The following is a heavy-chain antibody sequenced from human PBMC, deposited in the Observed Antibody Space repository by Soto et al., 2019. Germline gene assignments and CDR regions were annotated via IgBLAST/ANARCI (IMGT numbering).Heavy chain of an antibody. V-gene: IGHV3-53*01. CDR1: GFTVSSNY. Sequence: GGSLRLSCVASGFTVSSNYMGWVRQTPGKGLEWVSSIYSDDSAYYADSVKGRFTISRDTSKNTVYLQLTTLGVEDTAVYFCARVVTSDINGYLYYPYYFDFWGQGTLVTVSS. CDR3: ARVVTSDINGYLYYPYYFDF. J-gene: IGHJ4*02. D-gene: IGHD3-22*01. CDR2: IYSDDSA.